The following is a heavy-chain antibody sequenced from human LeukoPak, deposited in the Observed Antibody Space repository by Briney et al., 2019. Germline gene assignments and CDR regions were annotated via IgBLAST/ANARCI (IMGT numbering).Heavy chain of an antibody. CDR3: ARSTYCSGGSCTHNWFDP. CDR2: IYYSGGT. CDR1: GGSISSSSYY. Sequence: SETLSLTCTVSGGSISSSSYYWGWIRQPPGKGLEWIGSIYYSGGTYYNPSLKSRVTISVDTSKNQFSLKLSSVTAADTAVYYCARSTYCSGGSCTHNWFDPWGQGTLVTASS. V-gene: IGHV4-39*07. J-gene: IGHJ5*02. D-gene: IGHD2-15*01.